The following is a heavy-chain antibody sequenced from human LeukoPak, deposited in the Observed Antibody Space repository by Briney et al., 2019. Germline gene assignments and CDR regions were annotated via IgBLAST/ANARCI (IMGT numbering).Heavy chain of an antibody. CDR3: ARREINYNVRGKPSNGYELSNWFDP. Sequence: SETLSLTCTVSGGSISSYYWSWIRQPPGKGLEWIGGIYYSGITYDNPSLKSRVTISVDTSKNQFSLKLSSVTAAHTAVYYSARREINYNVRGKPSNGYELSNWFDPWGQGTLVTVSS. D-gene: IGHD3-16*01. J-gene: IGHJ5*02. V-gene: IGHV4-59*05. CDR1: GGSISSYY. CDR2: IYYSGIT.